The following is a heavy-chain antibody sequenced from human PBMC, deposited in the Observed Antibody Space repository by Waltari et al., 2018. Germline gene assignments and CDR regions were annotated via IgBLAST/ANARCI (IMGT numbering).Heavy chain of an antibody. V-gene: IGHV5-51*01. CDR2: IYPGDSDT. CDR3: ARQSLHSSSWTILDY. D-gene: IGHD6-13*01. J-gene: IGHJ4*02. Sequence: EVQLVQSGAEVKKPGESLKISCKGSGYSFTSYWIGWVRQMPGKGLEWLGIIYPGDSDTKYSPSFQGQVTISADKSISTAYLQWISLKASDTAMYYCARQSLHSSSWTILDYWGQGTLVTVSS. CDR1: GYSFTSYW.